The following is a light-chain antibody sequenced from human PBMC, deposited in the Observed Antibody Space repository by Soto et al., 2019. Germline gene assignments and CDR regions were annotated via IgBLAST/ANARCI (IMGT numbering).Light chain of an antibody. Sequence: QSALTQPPSASGSPGQSVTISCTGTSSDVGGYNYVSWYQQHPGKAPKLMIYEVSKRPSGVHDRFSGSKSGNTASLTVSGLQAEDEADYYCSSYAGSNILFGTGTKLTVL. CDR1: SSDVGGYNY. CDR3: SSYAGSNIL. J-gene: IGLJ1*01. CDR2: EVS. V-gene: IGLV2-8*01.